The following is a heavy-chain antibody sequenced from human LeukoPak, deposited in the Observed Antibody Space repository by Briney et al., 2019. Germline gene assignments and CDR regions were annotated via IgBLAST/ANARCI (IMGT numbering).Heavy chain of an antibody. V-gene: IGHV3-23*01. CDR2: TSGSGGST. D-gene: IGHD5-24*01. J-gene: IGHJ4*02. CDR1: GFTFSRYV. CDR3: ARALLVRNGYNYSPNYFDY. Sequence: GGSLRLSCAASGFTFSRYVMSWVRQAPGKGLEWVSATSGSGGSTYYADSVKGRFTISRDNSKNTLYLQMNSLRAEDTAVYYCARALLVRNGYNYSPNYFDYWGQGTLVTVSS.